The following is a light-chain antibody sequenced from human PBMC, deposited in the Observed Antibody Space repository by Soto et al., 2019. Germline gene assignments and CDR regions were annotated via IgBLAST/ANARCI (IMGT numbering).Light chain of an antibody. CDR3: QKYGNFWT. Sequence: EIVLTQSPGTLSLSPGERATLSCRASQSVSTNYLAWYQRKPGQAPRLLIYGASSRATNIPDRFSGSGSGTDFTLTISRLAPEDSAVYYCQKYGNFWTFGQGTKVEIK. J-gene: IGKJ1*01. CDR1: QSVSTNY. CDR2: GAS. V-gene: IGKV3-20*01.